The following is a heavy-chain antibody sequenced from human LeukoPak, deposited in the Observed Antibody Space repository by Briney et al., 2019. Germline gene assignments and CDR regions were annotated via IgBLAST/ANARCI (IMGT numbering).Heavy chain of an antibody. CDR2: IYHSGST. CDR3: ASFASPGYYYYGMDV. J-gene: IGHJ6*02. Sequence: PSQTLSLTCAVSGGSISSGGYSWSWIRQPPGKGLEWIGYIYHSGSTYYNPSLKSRVTISVDRSKNQFSLKLSSVTAADTAVYYCASFASPGYYYYGMDVWGQGTTVTVSS. V-gene: IGHV4-30-2*01. CDR1: GGSISSGGYS. D-gene: IGHD3-10*01.